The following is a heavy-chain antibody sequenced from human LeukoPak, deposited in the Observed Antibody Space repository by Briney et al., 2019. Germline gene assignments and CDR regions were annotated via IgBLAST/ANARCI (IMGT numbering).Heavy chain of an antibody. CDR3: ASRFEWLSSFDY. D-gene: IGHD3-3*01. CDR2: ISRDGSSE. CDR1: GFTFSNYA. J-gene: IGHJ4*02. V-gene: IGHV3-30*03. Sequence: AGGSLRLSCAASGFTFSNYAMHCVRQAPGKGLEWVALISRDGSSEYYGDSMKGRFTISRDNSRNTFYLQMNSLRAEDTAVYYCASRFEWLSSFDYWGQGTLVTVSS.